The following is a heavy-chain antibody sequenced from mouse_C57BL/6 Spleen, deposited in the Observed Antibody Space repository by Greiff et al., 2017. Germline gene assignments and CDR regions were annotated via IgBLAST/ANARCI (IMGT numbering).Heavy chain of an antibody. Sequence: QVQLQQSGPELVKPGASVKISCKASGYAFSSSWMNWVKQRPGKGLEWIGRIYPGDGDTNYNGKFKGKATLTADKSSSTAYMQLSSLTSEDSAVYFCANGNYYYFDYWGQGTTLTVSS. CDR1: GYAFSSSW. J-gene: IGHJ2*01. CDR2: IYPGDGDT. CDR3: ANGNYYYFDY. D-gene: IGHD2-1*01. V-gene: IGHV1-82*01.